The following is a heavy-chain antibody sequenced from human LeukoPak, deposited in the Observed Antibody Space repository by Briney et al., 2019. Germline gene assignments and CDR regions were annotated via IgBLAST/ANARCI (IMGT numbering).Heavy chain of an antibody. CDR2: INPSGGST. J-gene: IGHJ6*02. CDR3: ARDPTYCSSTSCYSGMDV. V-gene: IGHV1-46*03. Sequence: GASVKVSCKASGYTFTSYYMHWVRQALGQGLEWMGIINPSGGSTSYAQKFQGRVTMTRDTSTSTVYMELSSLRSEDTAVYYCARDPTYCSSTSCYSGMDVWGQGTTVTVSS. CDR1: GYTFTSYY. D-gene: IGHD2-2*01.